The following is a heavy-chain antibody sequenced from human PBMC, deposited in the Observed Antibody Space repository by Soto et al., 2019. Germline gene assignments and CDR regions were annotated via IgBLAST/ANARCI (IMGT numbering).Heavy chain of an antibody. D-gene: IGHD2-15*01. J-gene: IGHJ3*02. Sequence: SVKVSCKASGGTFSSYTISWVRQAPGQGLEWMGRIIPILGIANYAQKFQGRVTITADKSTSTAYMELSSPRSEDTAVYYCASNRGIVVVVAATADAFDIWGQRTMVTGSS. V-gene: IGHV1-69*02. CDR1: GGTFSSYT. CDR3: ASNRGIVVVVAATADAFDI. CDR2: IIPILGIA.